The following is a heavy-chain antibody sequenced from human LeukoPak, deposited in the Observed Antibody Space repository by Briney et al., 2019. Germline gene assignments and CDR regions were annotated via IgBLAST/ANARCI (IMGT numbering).Heavy chain of an antibody. CDR3: AREYSSGWYGY. CDR1: GFTFSSYW. D-gene: IGHD6-19*01. Sequence: GGSLRLSCAASGFTFSSYWMSWVRQAPGKGVEWVANIKQDGSEKYYVDSVKGRFTISRDNAKNSLYLQMNSLRAEDTAVYYCAREYSSGWYGYWGQGTLVTVSS. V-gene: IGHV3-7*01. CDR2: IKQDGSEK. J-gene: IGHJ4*02.